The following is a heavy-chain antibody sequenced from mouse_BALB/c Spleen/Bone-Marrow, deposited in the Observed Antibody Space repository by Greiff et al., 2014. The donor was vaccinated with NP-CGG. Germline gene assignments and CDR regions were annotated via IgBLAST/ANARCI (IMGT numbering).Heavy chain of an antibody. CDR3: ASSGNYEGGAMDY. D-gene: IGHD2-1*01. CDR2: IDPANGIT. J-gene: IGHJ4*01. Sequence: EVMLVESGAELVKPGASVKLSCTASGFNIKDTFMHWMKQRPEQGLEWNGRIDPANGITKYDPKFQGKATITTDTSSNTAYLQLSSLTSEDTAVYYCASSGNYEGGAMDYRGQGTSVTVSS. CDR1: GFNIKDTF. V-gene: IGHV14-3*02.